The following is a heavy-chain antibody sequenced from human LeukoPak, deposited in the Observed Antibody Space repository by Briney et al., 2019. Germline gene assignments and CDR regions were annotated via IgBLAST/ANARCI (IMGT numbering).Heavy chain of an antibody. CDR2: ISSSGSTI. J-gene: IGHJ4*02. V-gene: IGHV3-48*03. Sequence: PGGSLRLSCAASGFTFSSYALSWVRQAPGKGLEWVSYISSSGSTIYYADSVKGRFTISRDNAKNSLYLQMNSLRAEDTAVYYCAKGLEPGYYDSSGYGQSYDYWGQGTLVTVSS. CDR1: GFTFSSYA. D-gene: IGHD3-22*01. CDR3: AKGLEPGYYDSSGYGQSYDY.